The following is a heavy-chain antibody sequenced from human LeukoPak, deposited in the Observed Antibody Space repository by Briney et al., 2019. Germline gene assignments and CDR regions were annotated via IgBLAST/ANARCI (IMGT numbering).Heavy chain of an antibody. V-gene: IGHV1-69*13. D-gene: IGHD3-22*01. CDR3: ARDRKGGRYYDSSGYYLYYYYMDV. J-gene: IGHJ6*03. CDR1: GGTFSSYA. Sequence: SVKVSCKASGGTFSSYAISWVRQAPGQGLEWMGGIIPIFGTANYAQKFQGRVTITADESTSTAYMELSSLRSEDTAVYYCARDRKGGRYYDSSGYYLYYYYMDVWGKGTTVTVSS. CDR2: IIPIFGTA.